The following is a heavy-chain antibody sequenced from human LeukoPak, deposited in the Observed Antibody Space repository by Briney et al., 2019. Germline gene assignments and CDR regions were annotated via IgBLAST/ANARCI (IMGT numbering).Heavy chain of an antibody. CDR3: ANDDTAIGLFDY. J-gene: IGHJ4*02. D-gene: IGHD5-18*01. Sequence: ASVKVSCKASGYTFTSYYIHWMRQAPGQGLEWMGVIDPSGGSRSFAQKFQGRVTMTRDTSTSTVYMELSSLRSEDTAVYYCANDDTAIGLFDYWGQGTLVTVSS. CDR2: IDPSGGSR. CDR1: GYTFTSYY. V-gene: IGHV1-46*01.